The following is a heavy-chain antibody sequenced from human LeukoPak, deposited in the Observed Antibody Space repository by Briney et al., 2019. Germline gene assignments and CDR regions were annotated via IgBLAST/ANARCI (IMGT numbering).Heavy chain of an antibody. D-gene: IGHD6-19*01. Sequence: GGSLRLSCAASGFTFSDYWMSWVRQAPGTGLEWVANIKQDGSDRNYVTSVRGRFTISRDNAESSLFLQMNSLRAEDTAVYYCVRNLAVAGTCFDSWGQGTLVTVSS. CDR2: IKQDGSDR. CDR3: VRNLAVAGTCFDS. V-gene: IGHV3-7*03. J-gene: IGHJ4*02. CDR1: GFTFSDYW.